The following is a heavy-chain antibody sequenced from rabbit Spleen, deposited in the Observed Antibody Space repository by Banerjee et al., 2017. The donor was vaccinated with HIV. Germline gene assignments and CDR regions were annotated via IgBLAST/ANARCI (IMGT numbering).Heavy chain of an antibody. CDR2: IDTGSSGFT. CDR1: GVSFSFNSY. CDR3: ARDSGSSFSSYGMDL. V-gene: IGHV1S40*01. J-gene: IGHJ6*01. Sequence: QSLEESGGDLVKPGASLTLTCTASGVSFSFNSYMCWVRQAPGKGLEWIACIDTGSSGFTYFASWAKGRFTISKTSSTTVTLQMTSLTAADTATYFCARDSGSSFSSYGMDLWGPGHPGHRL. D-gene: IGHD8-1*01.